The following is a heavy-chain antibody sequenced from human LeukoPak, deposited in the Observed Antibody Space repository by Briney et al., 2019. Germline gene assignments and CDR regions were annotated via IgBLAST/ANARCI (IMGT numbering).Heavy chain of an antibody. CDR3: ARDLGSGSYYNRVPLFDY. CDR2: ISSSSSYI. J-gene: IGHJ4*02. CDR1: GFTFSSYS. Sequence: GGSLRLSCAASGFTFSSYSMNWVRQAPGKGLEWVSSISSSSSYIYYADSVKGRFTISRDNAKNSLYLQMNSLRAEDTAVYYCARDLGSGSYYNRVPLFDYWGQGTLVTVSS. V-gene: IGHV3-21*01. D-gene: IGHD3-10*01.